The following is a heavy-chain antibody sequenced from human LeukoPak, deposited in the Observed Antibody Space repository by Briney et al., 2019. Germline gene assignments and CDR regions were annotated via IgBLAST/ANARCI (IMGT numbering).Heavy chain of an antibody. Sequence: GGSLRLSCAASGYTFDYYVMHWVRQAPGKGLEWVSGISWNSGSIGYADSVKGRFTISRDNAKNSLYLQMNSLRAEDTALYYCAKDMHDYGDYYFDYWGQGTLVTVSS. V-gene: IGHV3-9*01. D-gene: IGHD4-17*01. CDR3: AKDMHDYGDYYFDY. CDR2: ISWNSGSI. CDR1: GYTFDYYV. J-gene: IGHJ4*02.